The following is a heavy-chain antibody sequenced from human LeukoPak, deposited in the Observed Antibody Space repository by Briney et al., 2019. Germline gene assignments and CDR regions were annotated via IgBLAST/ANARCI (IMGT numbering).Heavy chain of an antibody. Sequence: GESLRLSCAASGFTFSSYAMHWVRQTPGKGLEWVAVISYDGSNKYYADSVKGRFTISRDNSKNTLYLQMNSLRAEDTAVYYCARDRSYDSSGLLSPRYYFDYWGQGTLVTVSS. V-gene: IGHV3-30-3*01. CDR1: GFTFSSYA. D-gene: IGHD3-22*01. CDR2: ISYDGSNK. J-gene: IGHJ4*02. CDR3: ARDRSYDSSGLLSPRYYFDY.